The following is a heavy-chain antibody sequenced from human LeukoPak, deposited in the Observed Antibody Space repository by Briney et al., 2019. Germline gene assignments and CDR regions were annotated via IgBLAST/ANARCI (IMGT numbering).Heavy chain of an antibody. Sequence: SETLSLTCTVSGGSISSSSHYWGWLRQPPGKGLEWIGSIYYSGSTYYNPSLKSRVTISVGTSKNQFSLKLSSVTAADTAVYYCARRRAEYDSSAYYYVWFDPWGQGTLVTVSS. J-gene: IGHJ5*02. D-gene: IGHD3-22*01. CDR3: ARRRAEYDSSAYYYVWFDP. V-gene: IGHV4-39*01. CDR1: GGSISSSSHY. CDR2: IYYSGST.